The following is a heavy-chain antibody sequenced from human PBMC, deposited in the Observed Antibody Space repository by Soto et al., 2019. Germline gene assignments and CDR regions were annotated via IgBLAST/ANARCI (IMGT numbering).Heavy chain of an antibody. Sequence: EVQLVESGGGLVQPGGSLRLSCAASGFTFSGRSMHWVRQAPGKGLVWVSGMENAGTDSTYADSVKGRFTSSRDNAKNTLYLQMNRLRVDVWAVYYGVREWYGPDVWGKGTTVNVSS. CDR2: MENAGTDS. V-gene: IGHV3-74*01. J-gene: IGHJ6*04. CDR3: VREWYGPDV. CDR1: GFTFSGRS.